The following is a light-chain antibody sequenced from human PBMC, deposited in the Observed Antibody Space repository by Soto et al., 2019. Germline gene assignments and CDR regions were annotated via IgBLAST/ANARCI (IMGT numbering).Light chain of an antibody. Sequence: DIQMTQSPSSLSASVGDRVTITCRASQSISSFLNWYQQKPGKAPKLLIYGASSLHGGVPSRFSGSGSGTDFTLTISSLQPEDSATYFCQNSYSIPWTFGQGTKVDIK. CDR2: GAS. CDR1: QSISSF. J-gene: IGKJ1*01. CDR3: QNSYSIPWT. V-gene: IGKV1-39*01.